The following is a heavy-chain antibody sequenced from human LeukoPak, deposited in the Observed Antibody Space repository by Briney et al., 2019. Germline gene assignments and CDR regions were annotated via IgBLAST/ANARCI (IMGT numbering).Heavy chain of an antibody. D-gene: IGHD3-10*01. J-gene: IGHJ3*02. CDR3: ARDVWFGEFIDAFDI. CDR1: GFTFSSYW. V-gene: IGHV3-7*01. CDR2: IKQDGSEK. Sequence: GGSLRLSCAASGFTFSSYWMSWVRQAPGKGLEWVANIKQDGSEKYYVDSVKGRFTISRDNAKNSLYLQMNSLRAEDTAVYYCARDVWFGEFIDAFDIWGQGTMVTVSS.